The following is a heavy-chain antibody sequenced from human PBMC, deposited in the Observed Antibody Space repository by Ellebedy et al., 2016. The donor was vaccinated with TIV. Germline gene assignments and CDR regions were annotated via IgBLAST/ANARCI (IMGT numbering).Heavy chain of an antibody. V-gene: IGHV4-59*08. D-gene: IGHD4-17*01. CDR1: GGSIRNYY. CDR2: MYNSWST. CDR3: VRHPPPYGDYVPFDY. Sequence: MPGGSLRLSCTVSGGSIRNYYWSWIRQSPVKGMEWIGYMYNSWSTDYNPSLKSRVTISVDTSKNQFSLKLSSVTAADTAAYYCVRHPPPYGDYVPFDYWGQGTLVTVSS. J-gene: IGHJ4*02.